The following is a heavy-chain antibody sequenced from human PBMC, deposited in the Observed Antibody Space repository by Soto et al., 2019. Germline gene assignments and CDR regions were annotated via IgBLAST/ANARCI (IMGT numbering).Heavy chain of an antibody. CDR3: ARPALGNTAHWFDF. J-gene: IGHJ5*01. CDR2: ISSSSSYI. CDR1: GFTFSSYS. V-gene: IGHV3-21*01. D-gene: IGHD2-21*02. Sequence: PGGSLRLSCAASGFTFSSYSMNWVRQAPGKGLEWVSSISSSSSYIYYADSVKGRFTISRDNAKNSLYLQMNSLRAEDTAVYYCARPALGNTAHWFDFWGQGTLVTVSS.